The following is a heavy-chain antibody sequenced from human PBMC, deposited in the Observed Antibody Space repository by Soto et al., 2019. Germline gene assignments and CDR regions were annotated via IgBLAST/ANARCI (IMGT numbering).Heavy chain of an antibody. J-gene: IGHJ5*02. Sequence: GASVKVSCKASGGTFSSYTISWVRQAPGQGLEWMGWISAYNGNTKYAQKLQGRVTMTTDTSTSTAYVELRSLRSDDTAVYYCARGVGSGSYYNQYNWFDPWGQGTLVTVSS. D-gene: IGHD3-10*01. CDR1: GGTFSSYT. CDR3: ARGVGSGSYYNQYNWFDP. CDR2: ISAYNGNT. V-gene: IGHV1-18*01.